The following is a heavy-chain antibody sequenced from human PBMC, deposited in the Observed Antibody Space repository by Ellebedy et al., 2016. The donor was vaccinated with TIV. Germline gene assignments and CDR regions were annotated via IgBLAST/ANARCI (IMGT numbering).Heavy chain of an antibody. Sequence: SETLSLTXTVSGGSMTGYFYSWIRQPPGKGLEWIGDFYYTGSTNYNPSLKSRVTISADTSRNQFSLRLTSVTAADTAVYYCAKMRGGIVRGVDSWGQGTLVIVSS. J-gene: IGHJ4*02. D-gene: IGHD3-10*01. CDR2: FYYTGST. CDR3: AKMRGGIVRGVDS. CDR1: GGSMTGYF. V-gene: IGHV4-59*01.